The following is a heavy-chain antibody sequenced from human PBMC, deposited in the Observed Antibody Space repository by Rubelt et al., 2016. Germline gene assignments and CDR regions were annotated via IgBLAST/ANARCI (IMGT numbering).Heavy chain of an antibody. CDR1: GGSISSYY. CDR3: VRRPSRDAFDI. V-gene: IGHV4-59*01. Sequence: WLTCTVSGGSISSYYWSWIRQPPVKGLAWIGYIYYSGSTHYNPSLKSRVTISVDTSKNQFSLKLGSVTAADPDVYYCVRRPSRDAFDIWGQGKMVTVSS. CDR2: IYYSGST. J-gene: IGHJ3*02.